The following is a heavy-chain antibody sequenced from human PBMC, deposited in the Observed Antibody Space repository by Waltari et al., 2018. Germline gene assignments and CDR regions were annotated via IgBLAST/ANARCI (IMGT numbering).Heavy chain of an antibody. J-gene: IGHJ6*03. D-gene: IGHD6-6*01. CDR3: AREVSGYYYMDV. Sequence: QVQVVQSGAEVRKPGASVEVSCKASGYSFTGHYMHWVRQAPGQGLEWMGLLNPNTGYTTYAQKFQGRVAMTRDTSISTAYMELSRLTSDDTAVYFCAREVSGYYYMDVWGKGTTVTISS. CDR2: LNPNTGYT. V-gene: IGHV1-2*02. CDR1: GYSFTGHY.